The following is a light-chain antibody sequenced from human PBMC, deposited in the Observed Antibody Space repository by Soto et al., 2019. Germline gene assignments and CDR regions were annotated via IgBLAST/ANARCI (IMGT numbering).Light chain of an antibody. Sequence: DIQMTQSPSSLSASVADRVTITCRASQCMRNDVGWYQKKPRKANKRLIYAACSLRGGVPSRCSGSASGTEFTLTINSLQPEDFATYYCQQSYSTPAFGQGTKVDIK. CDR2: AAC. CDR1: QCMRND. CDR3: QQSYSTPA. V-gene: IGKV1-39*01. J-gene: IGKJ1*01.